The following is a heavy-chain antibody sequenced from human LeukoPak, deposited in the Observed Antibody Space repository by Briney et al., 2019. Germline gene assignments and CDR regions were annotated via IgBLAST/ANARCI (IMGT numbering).Heavy chain of an antibody. CDR3: ASGPLYDILTGYSSHFDY. J-gene: IGHJ4*02. D-gene: IGHD3-9*01. CDR1: GGTFSSYA. CDR2: IIPIFGTA. V-gene: IGHV1-69*05. Sequence: GASVKVSCKASGGTFSSYAISWVRQAPGQGLEWMGRIIPIFGTANYAQKFQGRVTITTDESTSTAYMELSSLKSEDTAVYYCASGPLYDILTGYSSHFDYWGQGTLVTVSS.